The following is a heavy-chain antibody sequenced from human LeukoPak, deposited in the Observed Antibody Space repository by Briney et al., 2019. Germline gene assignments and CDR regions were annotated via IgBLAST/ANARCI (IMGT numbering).Heavy chain of an antibody. CDR2: MNPNSGNT. CDR1: GYTYTSYD. D-gene: IGHD3-10*01. J-gene: IGHJ4*02. CDR3: AREGNDGYGSGPASF. Sequence: ASVKVSCKASGYTYTSYDINWVRQATGQGLEWMGWMNPNSGNTGYAQKFQGRVTITRNTSISTAYMELSSLRSEDTAVYYCAREGNDGYGSGPASFWGQGTLVTVSS. V-gene: IGHV1-8*03.